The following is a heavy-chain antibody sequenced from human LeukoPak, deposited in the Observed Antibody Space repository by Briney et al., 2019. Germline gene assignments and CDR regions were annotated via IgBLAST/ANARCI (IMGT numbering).Heavy chain of an antibody. D-gene: IGHD3-10*01. CDR1: GFTFSSYG. J-gene: IGHJ4*02. CDR3: AKEFGAWSGFGELLSTFFDY. V-gene: IGHV3-30*18. CDR2: ISYDGSNK. Sequence: PGRSLRLSCAASGFTFSSYGMHWVRQAPGKGLEWVAVISYDGSNKYYADSVKGRFTISRDNSKNTLYLQTNSLRAEDTAVYYCAKEFGAWSGFGELLSTFFDYWGQGTLVTVSS.